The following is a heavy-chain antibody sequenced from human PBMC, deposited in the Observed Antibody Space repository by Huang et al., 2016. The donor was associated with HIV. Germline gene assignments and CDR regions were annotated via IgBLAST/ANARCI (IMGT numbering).Heavy chain of an antibody. V-gene: IGHV3-30*02. D-gene: IGHD5-12*01. CDR1: GFTFSSYG. J-gene: IGHJ4*02. CDR2: RRYDGSNK. Sequence: QVQLVESGGGVVQPGGSLRLSCAASGFTFSSYGMHWVRQAPGKGLGCVAFRRYDGSNKYYADSVKGRFTISRDNSKNTLYLQMNSLRAEDTAVYYCAKDLRGDGYKERGFDYWGQGTLVTVSS. CDR3: AKDLRGDGYKERGFDY.